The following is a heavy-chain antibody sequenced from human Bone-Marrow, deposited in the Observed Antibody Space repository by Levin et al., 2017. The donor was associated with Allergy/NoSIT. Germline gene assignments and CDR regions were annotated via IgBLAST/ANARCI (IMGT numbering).Heavy chain of an antibody. Sequence: PSETLSLTCTVSGGSISSYYWSWIRQPPGKGLEWIGYIYYSGSTNYNPSLKSRVTISVDTSKNQFSLKLSSVTAADTAVYYCARPTSMYYYGSGSPHDAFDIWGQGTMVTVSS. CDR3: ARPTSMYYYGSGSPHDAFDI. J-gene: IGHJ3*02. D-gene: IGHD3-10*01. CDR2: IYYSGST. V-gene: IGHV4-59*08. CDR1: GGSISSYY.